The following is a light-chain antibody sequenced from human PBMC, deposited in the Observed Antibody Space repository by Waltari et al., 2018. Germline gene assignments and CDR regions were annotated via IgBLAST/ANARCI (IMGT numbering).Light chain of an antibody. J-gene: IGLJ3*02. CDR2: KDS. CDR1: TLPKNY. Sequence: SYELTPPPSVSVSPGQTASITCSGDTLPKNYAFGYQQKPGQAPVVVIYKDSERPSGIPERFSGSSSGTTVTLTISRVQAEDEADYYCQSADTTWVFGGGTKLTVL. CDR3: QSADTTWV. V-gene: IGLV3-25*03.